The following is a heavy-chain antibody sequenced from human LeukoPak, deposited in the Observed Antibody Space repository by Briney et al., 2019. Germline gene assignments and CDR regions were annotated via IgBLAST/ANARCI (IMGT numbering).Heavy chain of an antibody. CDR2: ISWNSGSI. D-gene: IGHD6-19*01. V-gene: IGHV3-9*01. Sequence: GGSLRLSCAASGFTFDDYAMHWVRQAPGKGLEWVSGISWNSGSIGYADSVKGRFTISRDNAKNSLYLQMNSLRAEDTALYYCAKDMSGWYSHEPYYYYYGMDVWGQGTTVTVSS. J-gene: IGHJ6*02. CDR3: AKDMSGWYSHEPYYYYYGMDV. CDR1: GFTFDDYA.